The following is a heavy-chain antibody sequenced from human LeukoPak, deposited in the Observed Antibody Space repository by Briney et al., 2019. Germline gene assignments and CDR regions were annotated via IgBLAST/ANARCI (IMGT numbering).Heavy chain of an antibody. J-gene: IGHJ4*02. CDR1: GFTFDDYA. V-gene: IGHV3-43*02. D-gene: IGHD3-22*01. Sequence: GGSLRLSCAASGFTFDDYAMHWVRQAPGKGLDWVSLISGDGGSTYYADSVKGRFTISRDNSKNSLYLQMNSLRPEDTALYYCSKELLHYYDSSGHYSYWGQGTLVTVSS. CDR2: ISGDGGST. CDR3: SKELLHYYDSSGHYSY.